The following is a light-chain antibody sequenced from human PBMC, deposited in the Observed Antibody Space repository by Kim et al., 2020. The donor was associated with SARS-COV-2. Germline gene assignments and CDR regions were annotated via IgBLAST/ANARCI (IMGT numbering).Light chain of an antibody. Sequence: GQSINHSCTSGSSDLVDFKYVSWYQQYPGKAPKLIIYDGTNRPSGVSKRFSGSKAGDTASLTISGLQAEDDGHYYCSSYTTASSLVFGGGTQLTVL. J-gene: IGLJ3*02. CDR1: SSDLVDFKY. V-gene: IGLV2-14*03. CDR3: SSYTTASSLV. CDR2: DGT.